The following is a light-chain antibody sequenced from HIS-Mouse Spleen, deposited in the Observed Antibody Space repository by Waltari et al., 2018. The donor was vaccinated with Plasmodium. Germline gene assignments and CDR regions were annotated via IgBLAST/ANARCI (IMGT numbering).Light chain of an antibody. CDR2: AAS. Sequence: DIQMTQSPSSLSASVGDRVTSTCRASQSNSNYLNWYKQKPGKAPKLLIYAASILQSGVPSRSRCSGYGTDVTLTISRLRPEEFATYYCQQSYSTWTFGQGTKVEIK. V-gene: IGKV1-39*01. CDR1: QSNSNY. J-gene: IGKJ1*01. CDR3: QQSYSTWT.